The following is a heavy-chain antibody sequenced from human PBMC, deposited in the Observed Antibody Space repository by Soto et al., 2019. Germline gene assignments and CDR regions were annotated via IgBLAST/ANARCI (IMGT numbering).Heavy chain of an antibody. D-gene: IGHD3-16*01. CDR2: IYPGDSDT. J-gene: IGHJ4*02. Sequence: PGESLKICCKVSGYSFTSYWIAWVRQMPGKGLEWMGIIYPGDSDTRYSPSFQGQVTISADKSVSTAYLQWSSLKASDAAMYYCARLGGDTSDFEYWGQGTLVTVSS. CDR1: GYSFTSYW. V-gene: IGHV5-51*01. CDR3: ARLGGDTSDFEY.